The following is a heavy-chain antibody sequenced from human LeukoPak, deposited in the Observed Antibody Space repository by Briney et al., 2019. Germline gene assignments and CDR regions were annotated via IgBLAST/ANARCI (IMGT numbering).Heavy chain of an antibody. CDR1: GGSISSYY. V-gene: IGHV4-59*01. J-gene: IGHJ5*02. CDR3: ARAYDYVWGSYRSENWFDP. CDR2: IYYSGST. D-gene: IGHD3-16*02. Sequence: PSETLPLTCTVSGGSISSYYWSWIRQPPGKGLEWIGYIYYSGSTNYNPSLKSRVTISVDTSKNQFSLKLSSVTAADTAVYYCARAYDYVWGSYRSENWFDPWGQGTLVTVSS.